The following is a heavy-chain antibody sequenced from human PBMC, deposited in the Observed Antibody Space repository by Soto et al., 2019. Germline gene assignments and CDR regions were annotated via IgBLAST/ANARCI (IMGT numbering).Heavy chain of an antibody. J-gene: IGHJ4*02. V-gene: IGHV3-72*01. CDR2: IRDKAHSYTV. D-gene: IGHD1-1*01. CDR1: GFTFSDHY. CDR3: ARGRPTTGRRAFDY. Sequence: EVQLVESGGGLVQPGGSLRLSCAASGFTFSDHYMDWVRQAPGKGLEWIGRIRDKAHSYTVEYAASVKGRFTISRDDSKNSLYVQMNSLKTGDTAVYYCARGRPTTGRRAFDYWGQGALVTVSS.